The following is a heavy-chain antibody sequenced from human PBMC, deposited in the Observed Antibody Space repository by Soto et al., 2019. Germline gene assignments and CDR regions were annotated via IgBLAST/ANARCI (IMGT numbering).Heavy chain of an antibody. D-gene: IGHD2-2*01. CDR1: GYTFTSYG. CDR2: ISAYNGNT. J-gene: IGHJ3*02. Sequence: QVQLVQSGAEVKKPGASVKVSCKASGYTFTSYGISWARQAPGQGLEWMGWISAYNGNTNYAQKLQGRVTMTTDTSTSTAYMELRSLRSDDTAVYYCARADIVVVPAAIGNAFDIWGQGTMVTVSS. CDR3: ARADIVVVPAAIGNAFDI. V-gene: IGHV1-18*04.